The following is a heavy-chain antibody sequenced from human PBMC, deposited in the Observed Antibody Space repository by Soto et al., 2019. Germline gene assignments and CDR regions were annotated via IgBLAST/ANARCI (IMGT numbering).Heavy chain of an antibody. D-gene: IGHD2-2*01. CDR1: GGSISSYY. CDR3: ARSYGANCSSTSCYYYYYMDV. V-gene: IGHV4-59*08. J-gene: IGHJ6*03. CDR2: IYYSGST. Sequence: PSETLSLTCAVSGGSISSYYWSWIRQPPGKGLEWIGYIYYSGSTNYNPSLKSRVTISVDTSKNQFSLKLSSVTAADTAVYYCARSYGANCSSTSCYYYYYMDVWDKGTTVTVSS.